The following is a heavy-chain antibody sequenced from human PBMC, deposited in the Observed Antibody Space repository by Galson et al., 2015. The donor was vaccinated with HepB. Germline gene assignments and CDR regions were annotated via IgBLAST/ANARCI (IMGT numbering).Heavy chain of an antibody. Sequence: TLSLTCTVSGGFISTYYWGWIRQPPGKTLEWIGYVHYTGTTNYSPSLKSRVTVSLDMSKDQFFLKLNSVTAADTAVYYCARERTYCSGGSCDFAFDYWGPGMLVTVSS. CDR1: GGFISTYY. CDR3: ARERTYCSGGSCDFAFDY. CDR2: VHYTGTT. D-gene: IGHD2-15*01. J-gene: IGHJ4*02. V-gene: IGHV4-59*01.